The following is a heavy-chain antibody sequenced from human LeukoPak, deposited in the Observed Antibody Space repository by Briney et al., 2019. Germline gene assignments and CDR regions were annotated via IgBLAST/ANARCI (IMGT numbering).Heavy chain of an antibody. D-gene: IGHD3-22*01. CDR1: GFTFSSYA. CDR2: ISGSGRDT. V-gene: IGHV3-23*01. J-gene: IGHJ4*02. CDR3: ATNYYDSSRYFPDFDY. Sequence: PGGSLRLSCAASGFTFSSYAMNWVRQAPVKGLEWVSGISGSGRDTYYADSVKGRFTISRDNSKNTLYLQMNSLRADDTAVYYCATNYYDSSRYFPDFDYWGQGALVSVSS.